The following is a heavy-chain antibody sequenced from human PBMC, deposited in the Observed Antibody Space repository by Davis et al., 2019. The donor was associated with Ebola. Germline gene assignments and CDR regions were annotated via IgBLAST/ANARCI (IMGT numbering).Heavy chain of an antibody. Sequence: AASVKVSCKGSGYSFTNYWISWVRQAPGQGLEWMGWISAYNGNTNYAQKFQGRVTITADESTSTAYMELSILRSEDTAVYYCARGLLRGLVAAAGYYYFDYWGQGTLVTVSS. V-gene: IGHV1-18*04. J-gene: IGHJ4*02. CDR3: ARGLLRGLVAAAGYYYFDY. CDR2: ISAYNGNT. D-gene: IGHD6-13*01. CDR1: GYSFTNYW.